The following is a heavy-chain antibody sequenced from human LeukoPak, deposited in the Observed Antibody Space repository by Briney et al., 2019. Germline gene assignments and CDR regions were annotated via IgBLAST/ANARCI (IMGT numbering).Heavy chain of an antibody. Sequence: SETLSLTCTVSGGSISSYYWSWIRQPPGKGLEWIGEINHSGSTNYNPSLKSRVTISVDTSKNQFSLKLSSVTAADTAVYYCARKRLNVVVPAAMHYYYYGMDVWGQGTTVTVSS. CDR1: GGSISSYY. V-gene: IGHV4-34*01. J-gene: IGHJ6*02. CDR2: INHSGST. D-gene: IGHD2-2*01. CDR3: ARKRLNVVVPAAMHYYYYGMDV.